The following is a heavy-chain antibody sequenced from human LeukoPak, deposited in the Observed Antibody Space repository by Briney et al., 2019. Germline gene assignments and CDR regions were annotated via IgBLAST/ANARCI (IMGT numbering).Heavy chain of an antibody. D-gene: IGHD5-18*01. J-gene: IGHJ4*02. CDR3: ARDTGGGYSCYDC. CDR1: GFTFSSYW. CDR2: IKQDGSEK. Sequence: GGSLRLSCAASGFTFSSYWMTWIRQAPGKGLEWVANIKQDGSEKYYVDSVKGRFTISSDNAKNSLYLQMNSLRAEDTAVYYCARDTGGGYSCYDCWGQGTLVTVSS. V-gene: IGHV3-7*01.